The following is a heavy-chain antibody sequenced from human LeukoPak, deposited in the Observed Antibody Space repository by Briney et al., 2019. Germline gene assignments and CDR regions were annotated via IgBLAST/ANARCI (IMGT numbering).Heavy chain of an antibody. CDR2: INHSGST. Sequence: SETLSLTCTVSGGSISSYYWSWIRQPPGKGLEWIGEINHSGSTNYNPSLKSRVTISVDTSKNQFSLKLSSVTAADTAVYYCARLNSSSEFDYWGQGTLVTVSS. V-gene: IGHV4-34*01. CDR3: ARLNSSSEFDY. CDR1: GGSISSYY. D-gene: IGHD6-13*01. J-gene: IGHJ4*02.